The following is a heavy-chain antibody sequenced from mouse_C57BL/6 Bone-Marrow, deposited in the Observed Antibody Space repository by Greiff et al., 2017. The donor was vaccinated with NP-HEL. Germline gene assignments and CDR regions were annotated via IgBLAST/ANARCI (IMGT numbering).Heavy chain of an antibody. CDR2: IYPSDSET. D-gene: IGHD2-3*01. CDR1: GYTFTSYW. Sequence: VKLQQPGAELVRPGSSVKLSCKASGYTFTSYWMDWVKQRPGQGLEWIGNIYPSDSETHYNQKFKDKATLTVDKSSSTAYMQLSSLTSEDSAVYYCARRGDGYSYYFDYWGQGTTLTVSS. CDR3: ARRGDGYSYYFDY. V-gene: IGHV1-61*01. J-gene: IGHJ2*01.